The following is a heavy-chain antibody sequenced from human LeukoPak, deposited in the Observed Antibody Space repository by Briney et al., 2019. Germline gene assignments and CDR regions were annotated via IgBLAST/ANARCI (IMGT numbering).Heavy chain of an antibody. CDR1: GFTFGSYG. V-gene: IGHV3-30*18. J-gene: IGHJ4*02. CDR2: ISYDGSNK. CDR3: AKGGDCSGGSCYSGDFDY. D-gene: IGHD2-15*01. Sequence: GGSLRLSCAASGFTFGSYGMHWVRQAPGKGLEWVAVISYDGSNKYYADSVKGRFTISRDNSKNTLYLQMNSLRAEDTAVYYCAKGGDCSGGSCYSGDFDYWGQGTLVTVSS.